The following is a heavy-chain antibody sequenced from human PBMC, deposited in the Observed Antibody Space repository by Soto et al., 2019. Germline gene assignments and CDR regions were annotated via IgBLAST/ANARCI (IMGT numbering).Heavy chain of an antibody. CDR1: GFSFRHYS. J-gene: IGHJ5*02. D-gene: IGHD3-16*01. V-gene: IGHV3-48*02. CDR2: ISTSSSPR. Sequence: GGSLRLSCAASGFSFRHYSMHWVRQAPGKGLEWVAYISTSSSPRYYADSVKGRFTISRDNDRKSIYLEMSSLRDEDTAIYYCARDALEYYDSDRRRAAWGPRTLVNISS. CDR3: ARDALEYYDSDRRRAA.